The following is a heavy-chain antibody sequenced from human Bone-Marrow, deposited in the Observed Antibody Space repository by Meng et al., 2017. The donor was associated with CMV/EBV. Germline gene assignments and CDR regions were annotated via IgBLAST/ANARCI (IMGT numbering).Heavy chain of an antibody. D-gene: IGHD2-2*03. J-gene: IGHJ4*02. CDR2: ISSSGSTI. CDR3: ARALDIVVVPSRLGLDY. Sequence: GESLKISCAACGFTFSSYDMHWVRQAPGKGLEWVSYISSSGSTIYYADSVKGRFTISRDNAKNSLYMQMNSLRAEDTAVYYCARALDIVVVPSRLGLDYWGQGTLVTVSS. CDR1: GFTFSSYD. V-gene: IGHV3-48*03.